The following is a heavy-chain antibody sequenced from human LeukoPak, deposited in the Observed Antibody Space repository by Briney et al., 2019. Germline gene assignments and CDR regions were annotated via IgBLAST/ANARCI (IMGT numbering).Heavy chain of an antibody. CDR2: IYYSGST. D-gene: IGHD3-10*01. J-gene: IGHJ4*02. CDR1: GGSISSYY. CDR3: ARTGGGGSGHFDY. V-gene: IGHV4-59*01. Sequence: SETLSLTCTVSGGSISSYYWSWIRQPPGKGLEWIGYIYYSGSTNYNLSLKSRVTISVDTSKNQFSLKLSSVTAADTAVYYCARTGGGGSGHFDYWGQGTLVTVSS.